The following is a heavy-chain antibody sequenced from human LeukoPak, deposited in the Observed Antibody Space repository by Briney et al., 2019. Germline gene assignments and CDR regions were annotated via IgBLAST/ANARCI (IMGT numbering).Heavy chain of an antibody. D-gene: IGHD3-10*01. CDR2: IIPIFGTA. Sequence: GASVKVSCKASGYTFTGYYMHWVRQAPGQGLEWMGGIIPIFGTANYAQKFQGRVTITADESTSTAYMELSSLRSEDTAVYYCARPRYGSGIAPYYYYYMDVWGKGTTVTISS. J-gene: IGHJ6*03. V-gene: IGHV1-69*13. CDR1: GYTFTGYY. CDR3: ARPRYGSGIAPYYYYYMDV.